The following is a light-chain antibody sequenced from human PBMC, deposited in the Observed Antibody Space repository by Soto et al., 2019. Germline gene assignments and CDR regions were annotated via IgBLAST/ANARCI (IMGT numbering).Light chain of an antibody. J-gene: IGKJ1*01. CDR2: GAS. V-gene: IGKV3-20*01. CDR1: ERVSSSY. Sequence: IVLTQSPGSLSLSPGERATLSCRASERVSSSYLAWYQQKPGQAPRLLIYGASSRATGIPDRFSGSGSGTDFTLTISRLEPEDFAVYYCQQYNKWPQTFGQGTKVDIK. CDR3: QQYNKWPQT.